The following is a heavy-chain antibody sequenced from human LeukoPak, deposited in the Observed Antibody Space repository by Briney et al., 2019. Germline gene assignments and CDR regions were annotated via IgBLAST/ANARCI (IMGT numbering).Heavy chain of an antibody. V-gene: IGHV4-34*01. CDR2: INHSGST. Sequence: PSETLSLTCAVYGVSFSGYYWSWIRQPPGKGLEWMGEINHSGSTNYNPSLKSRVTISVDTSKNQFSLKLSSVTGADTAVYYCARGTHYYGSGSYYNWFDPWGQGTLVTVSS. J-gene: IGHJ5*02. CDR1: GVSFSGYY. D-gene: IGHD3-10*01. CDR3: ARGTHYYGSGSYYNWFDP.